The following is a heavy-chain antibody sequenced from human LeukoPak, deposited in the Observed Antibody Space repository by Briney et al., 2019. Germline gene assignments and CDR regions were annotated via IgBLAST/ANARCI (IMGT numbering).Heavy chain of an antibody. J-gene: IGHJ6*03. CDR2: IIPAFGTA. Sequence: SVKVSCKGSGGTFSSYSISWVRQAPGQGLEWMGGIIPAFGTAHYAQKFQGRVTFTTDESTTTAYMELRSLRSEDTAVYYCASEGNYDSSGYSRYNYYYMGVWGKGTAVTVSS. V-gene: IGHV1-69*05. CDR3: ASEGNYDSSGYSRYNYYYMGV. CDR1: GGTFSSYS. D-gene: IGHD3-22*01.